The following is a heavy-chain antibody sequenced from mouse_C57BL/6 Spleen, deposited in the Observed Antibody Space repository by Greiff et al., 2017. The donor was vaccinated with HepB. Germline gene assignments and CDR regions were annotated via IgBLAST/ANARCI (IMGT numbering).Heavy chain of an antibody. CDR1: GFTFSDYG. V-gene: IGHV5-15*01. J-gene: IGHJ2*01. CDR2: ISNLAYSI. CDR3: ARHGGSYYFDY. Sequence: DVHLVESGGGLVQPGGSLKLSCAASGFTFSDYGMAWVRQAPRKGPEWVAFISNLAYSIYYADTVTGRFTISRENAKNTLYLEMSSLRSEDTAMYYCARHGGSYYFDYWGQGTTLTVSS.